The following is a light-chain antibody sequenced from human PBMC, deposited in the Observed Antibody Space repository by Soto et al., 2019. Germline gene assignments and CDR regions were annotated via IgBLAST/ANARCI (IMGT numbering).Light chain of an antibody. V-gene: IGKV3-20*01. J-gene: IGKJ3*01. CDR3: QQYGVSPLT. CDR2: GAS. CDR1: ESISRDY. Sequence: EIVLTQSPGTLSLSPGQRATLSCRASESISRDYLAWYQQRLGQAPRLLIYGASSGATGIPDRFSGSGSGTDFTLTISRLEPEDFAIYYCQQYGVSPLTFGPGTRVD.